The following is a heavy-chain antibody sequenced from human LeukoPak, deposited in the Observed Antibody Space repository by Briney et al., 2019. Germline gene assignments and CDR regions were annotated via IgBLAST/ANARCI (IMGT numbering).Heavy chain of an antibody. CDR1: GFTFSSYS. CDR3: ARETGRRITMVRGVTPFDY. CDR2: ISSSSYI. Sequence: PGGSLRLSCAASGFTFSSYSMNWARQAPGKGLEWVSSISSSSYIYYADSVKGRFTISRDNAKNSLYLQMNSLRAEDTAVYYCARETGRRITMVRGVTPFDYWGQGTLVTVSS. V-gene: IGHV3-21*01. D-gene: IGHD3-10*01. J-gene: IGHJ4*02.